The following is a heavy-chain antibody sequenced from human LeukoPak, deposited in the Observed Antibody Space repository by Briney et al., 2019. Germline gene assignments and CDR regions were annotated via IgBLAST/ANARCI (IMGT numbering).Heavy chain of an antibody. CDR3: ATQILLCHYY. V-gene: IGHV4-34*01. CDR1: GGSFSGYY. J-gene: IGHJ4*02. Sequence: SETLSLTCDVYGGSFSGYYWSWIRQPPGKGLEWIGEINHRESTNYNPSLKSRVTMSVDTSKRQFSLKLRSVTAADTAIYYCATQILLCHYYWGQGTLVTVSS. CDR2: INHREST. D-gene: IGHD2-21*01.